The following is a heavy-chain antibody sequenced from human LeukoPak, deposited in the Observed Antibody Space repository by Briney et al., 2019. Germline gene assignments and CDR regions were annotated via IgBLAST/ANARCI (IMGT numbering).Heavy chain of an antibody. CDR3: GRDDRRGGSTAFGY. V-gene: IGHV3-21*01. CDR1: GFTFRSYS. J-gene: IGHJ4*02. Sequence: GGSLRLSCAASGFTFRSYSMNWVRQAPGKGLEWVSSISSSSSYIYYADSVKGRFTISRDNAKNSLYRQMNSLRAEDTAVYYCGRDDRRGGSTAFGYWGKGPLVTVSS. CDR2: ISSSSSYI. D-gene: IGHD2-15*01.